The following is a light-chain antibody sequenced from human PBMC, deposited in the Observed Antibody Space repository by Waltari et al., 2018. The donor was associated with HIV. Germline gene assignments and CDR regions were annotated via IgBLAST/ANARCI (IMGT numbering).Light chain of an antibody. CDR1: NIGSKS. J-gene: IGLJ1*01. Sequence: SYVLTQPPSVSVAPGKTARITCGGNNIGSKSVHWYQQQPGQAPVLVIYYDSDRPSGIPERFSGSNSGNTATLTSSRVEAGDEVDYYCQVWDSSSDTYVFGTGTKVTVL. CDR2: YDS. CDR3: QVWDSSSDTYV. V-gene: IGLV3-21*04.